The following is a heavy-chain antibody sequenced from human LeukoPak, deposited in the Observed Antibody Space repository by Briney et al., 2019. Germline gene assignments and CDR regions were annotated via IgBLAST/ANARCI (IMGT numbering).Heavy chain of an antibody. J-gene: IGHJ4*02. V-gene: IGHV1-46*01. CDR3: ARAHPGPYYYDSSGYYDY. Sequence: ASVKVSCKASGYTFTGYYMHWVRQAPGQGLEWMGIINPSGGSTSYAQKFQGRVTMTRDMSTTTVYMELSSLRSEDTAVYYCARAHPGPYYYDSSGYYDYWGQGTLVTVSS. D-gene: IGHD3-22*01. CDR2: INPSGGST. CDR1: GYTFTGYY.